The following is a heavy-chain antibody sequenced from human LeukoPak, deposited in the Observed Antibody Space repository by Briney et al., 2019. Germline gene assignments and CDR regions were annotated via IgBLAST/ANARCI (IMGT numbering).Heavy chain of an antibody. CDR3: ARVPVVTAVPGYFQH. CDR1: GGSISSYY. J-gene: IGHJ1*01. V-gene: IGHV4-4*07. Sequence: SETLSLTCTVSGGSISSYYWSWIRQPAGKGLEWIGRIYTSGSTNYNPSLKSRVTMSVDTSKNQFSLKLSSVTAADTAVYYCARVPVVTAVPGYFQHWGQGTLVTVSS. CDR2: IYTSGST. D-gene: IGHD2-21*02.